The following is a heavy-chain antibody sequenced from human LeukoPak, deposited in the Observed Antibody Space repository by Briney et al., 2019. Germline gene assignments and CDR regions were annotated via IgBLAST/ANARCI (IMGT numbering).Heavy chain of an antibody. CDR1: GYTFTSYG. V-gene: IGHV1-18*04. D-gene: IGHD3-10*01. CDR2: ISAYNGNT. CDR3: ARDKYYYYGSGSYDDTFDY. J-gene: IGHJ4*02. Sequence: ASVKVSCTASGYTFTSYGISWVRQAPGQGLEWMGWISAYNGNTNYAQKLQGRVTMTTDTSTCTAYMELRSLRSDDTAVYYCARDKYYYYGSGSYDDTFDYWGQGTLVTVSS.